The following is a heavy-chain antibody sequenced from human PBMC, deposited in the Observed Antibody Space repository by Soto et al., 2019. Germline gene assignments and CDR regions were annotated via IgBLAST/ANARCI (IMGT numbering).Heavy chain of an antibody. CDR1: GGSISGSTYY. J-gene: IGHJ5*02. Sequence: SSETLSLTCTVSGGSISGSTYYWGWIRQPPGKGLEYIGNIYHSGSTYYNPSLKSRVTISVDRSKNQFSLKLSSVTAADTAVYYCAREYCSSTSCQFDPWGQGTLVTVSS. D-gene: IGHD2-2*01. V-gene: IGHV4-39*07. CDR3: AREYCSSTSCQFDP. CDR2: IYHSGST.